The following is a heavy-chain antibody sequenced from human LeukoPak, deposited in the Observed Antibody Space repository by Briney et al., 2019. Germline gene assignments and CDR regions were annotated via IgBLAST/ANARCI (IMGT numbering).Heavy chain of an antibody. D-gene: IGHD6-19*01. CDR1: GFTFGDYA. Sequence: QPGGSLRLSCTASGFTFGDYAMSWVRQAPGKGLEWVSVIYSGGSTYYADSVKGRFAISRDNSKNTLYLQMTSLRAEDTALYYCAKDRSSSTIAVRGGYWGQGTLVTVSS. V-gene: IGHV3-23*03. J-gene: IGHJ4*02. CDR3: AKDRSSSTIAVRGGY. CDR2: IYSGGST.